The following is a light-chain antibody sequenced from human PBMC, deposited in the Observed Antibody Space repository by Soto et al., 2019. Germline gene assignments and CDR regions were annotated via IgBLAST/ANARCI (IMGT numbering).Light chain of an antibody. V-gene: IGKV1-33*01. CDR3: QQYDILPIT. J-gene: IGKJ4*01. CDR1: QNINNY. CDR2: DAS. Sequence: DIQMTQSPSTLSGSVGDRVTITCQASQNINNYLNWYQQKPGRAPKLLIYDASNLEAGVPSRFRGSGSGTDFTFTITSLQPEDIATYYCQQYDILPITFGGGTKVDIK.